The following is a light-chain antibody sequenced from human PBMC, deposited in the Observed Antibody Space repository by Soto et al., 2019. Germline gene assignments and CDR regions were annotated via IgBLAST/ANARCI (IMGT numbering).Light chain of an antibody. CDR2: ASS. J-gene: IGKJ4*01. V-gene: IGKV1-12*01. Sequence: DIQMTQSPAFVSASVGDRVTITCRASQGVSTWLAWYQQKPGQAPKLLIYASSSLRSGVPSRFSGSGSGTDFTLTISSLQPQDFATYFCQQANVFPLTFGGGTKVEIK. CDR1: QGVSTW. CDR3: QQANVFPLT.